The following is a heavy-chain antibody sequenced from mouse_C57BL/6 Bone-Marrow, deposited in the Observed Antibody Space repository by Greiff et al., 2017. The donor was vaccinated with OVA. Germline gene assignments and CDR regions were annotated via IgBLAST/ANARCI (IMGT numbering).Heavy chain of an antibody. J-gene: IGHJ1*03. CDR1: GYTFTSYW. V-gene: IGHV1-64*01. D-gene: IGHD1-1*01. Sequence: VQLQQPGAELVKPGASVTLSCKASGYTFTSYWMHWVKQRPGQGLEWIGMIHPNSGSTNYNAKFKSKATLTVDKSSSTAYMQLSSLTSEDSAVYYCARSYYYGSSYVDWYFDVWGTGTTVTVAS. CDR3: ARSYYYGSSYVDWYFDV. CDR2: IHPNSGST.